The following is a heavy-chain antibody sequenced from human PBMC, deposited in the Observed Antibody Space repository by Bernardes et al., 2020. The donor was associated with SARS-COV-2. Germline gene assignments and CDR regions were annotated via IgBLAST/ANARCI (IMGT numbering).Heavy chain of an antibody. J-gene: IGHJ1*01. CDR3: ARDLRIAVAGKDAEYFQH. V-gene: IGHV3-21*01. Sequence: AGSLRLSCAASGFTFSSYSMNWVRQAPGKGLEWVSSISSSSSYIYYADSVKGRFTISRDNAKNSLYLQMNSLRAEDTAVYYCARDLRIAVAGKDAEYFQHWGQGTLVTVSS. D-gene: IGHD6-19*01. CDR2: ISSSSSYI. CDR1: GFTFSSYS.